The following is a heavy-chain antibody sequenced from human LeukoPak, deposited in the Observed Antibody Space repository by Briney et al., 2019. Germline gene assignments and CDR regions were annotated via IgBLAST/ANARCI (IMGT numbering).Heavy chain of an antibody. CDR3: AKREKGTTGRFFDY. CDR2: ISEGVGNT. J-gene: IGHJ4*02. CDR1: GFTFTNYA. Sequence: PGGSLRLSCAASGFTFTNYAMTWVRQAPGKGLEWVSSISEGVGNTYYADSVKGRFTISRDHSKNTLYLQMSSLRAEDTALYYCAKREKGTTGRFFDYWGQGTLVTVSS. D-gene: IGHD4-17*01. V-gene: IGHV3-23*01.